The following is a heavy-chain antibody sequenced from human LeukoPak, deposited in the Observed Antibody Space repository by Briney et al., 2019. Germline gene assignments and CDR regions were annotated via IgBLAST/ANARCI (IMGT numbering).Heavy chain of an antibody. CDR1: GFTFSDYY. CDR3: ARHPIAAAVNFDY. Sequence: LRLSCAASGFTFSDYYMSWIRQAPGKGLEWIGYIYYSGSTNYNPSLKSRVTISVDTSKNQFSLKLSSVTAADTAVYYCARHPIAAAVNFDYWGQGTLVTVSS. D-gene: IGHD6-13*01. CDR2: IYYSGST. J-gene: IGHJ4*02. V-gene: IGHV4-59*08.